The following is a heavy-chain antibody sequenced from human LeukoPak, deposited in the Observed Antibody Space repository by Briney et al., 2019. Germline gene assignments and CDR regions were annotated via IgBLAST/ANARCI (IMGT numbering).Heavy chain of an antibody. J-gene: IGHJ4*02. Sequence: PGGSLRLSCAASGFTFSDYYMSWIRQAPGKGLEWVSSITGSGPYMLYADSVKHRFTISRDNTKNLLYLEMNSLRAEDTAMYFCVRDVGAVRGEVYFDYWGQGTLVTVSS. CDR2: ITGSGPYM. V-gene: IGHV3-11*06. D-gene: IGHD3-10*01. CDR1: GFTFSDYY. CDR3: VRDVGAVRGEVYFDY.